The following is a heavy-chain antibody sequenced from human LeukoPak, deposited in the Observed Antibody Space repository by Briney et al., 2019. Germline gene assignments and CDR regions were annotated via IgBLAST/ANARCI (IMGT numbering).Heavy chain of an antibody. V-gene: IGHV3-23*01. J-gene: IGHJ6*02. Sequence: GGSLRLSCEASGLTFSKYAMTWVRQAPGKGLEWVSAISGSGGSTYYADSVKGRFTISRDNSKNTLYLQMNSLRAEDTAVYYCAKPYYYDSSGYSDYYYGMDVWGQGTTVTVSS. CDR1: GLTFSKYA. D-gene: IGHD3-22*01. CDR3: AKPYYYDSSGYSDYYYGMDV. CDR2: ISGSGGST.